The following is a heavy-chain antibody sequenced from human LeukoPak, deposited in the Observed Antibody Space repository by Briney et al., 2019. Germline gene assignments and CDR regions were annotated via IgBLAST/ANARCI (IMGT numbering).Heavy chain of an antibody. Sequence: GGSLRLSCAASGFTFSISVMHWVRQAPGKGLEWVAGISSKGDNEHYADSVKGRFTISRDNSKNMLFLLMNSLRPEDTAMYYCVRAGSSSGHCDNFDMWGQGTVITVSS. V-gene: IGHV3-30*03. CDR2: ISSKGDNE. J-gene: IGHJ3*02. CDR3: VRAGSSSGHCDNFDM. D-gene: IGHD3-22*01. CDR1: GFTFSISV.